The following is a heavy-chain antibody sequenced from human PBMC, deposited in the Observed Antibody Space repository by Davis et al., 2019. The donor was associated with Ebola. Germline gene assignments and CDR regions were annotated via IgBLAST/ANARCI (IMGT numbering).Heavy chain of an antibody. CDR2: LSGTGTAR. CDR1: GFTFSRYG. V-gene: IGHV3-48*02. J-gene: IGHJ2*01. D-gene: IGHD3-3*01. Sequence: PGGSLRLSCAASGFTFSRYGMSWVRQAPGKGLEWLTYLSGTGTARYYADAVKGRFTVSRDNAKNSLYLQMNSLEDEDTAVYYCARIFSCGYFELWGRGTLVTVSS. CDR3: ARIFSCGYFEL.